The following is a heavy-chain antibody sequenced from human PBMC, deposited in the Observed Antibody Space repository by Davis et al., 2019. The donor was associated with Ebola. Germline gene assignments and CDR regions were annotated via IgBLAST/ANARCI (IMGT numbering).Heavy chain of an antibody. J-gene: IGHJ4*02. Sequence: GESLKISCVASGFTFNTYSMNWVRQAPGKGLEWVSSIGTSGTYIHYSDSMRGRFTISRDDAKNSLYLHMNSLRAEDTAVYYCVREGYDIWTGYRTREFDYWGQGTLVTVSS. D-gene: IGHD3-9*01. CDR2: IGTSGTYI. V-gene: IGHV3-21*01. CDR1: GFTFNTYS. CDR3: VREGYDIWTGYRTREFDY.